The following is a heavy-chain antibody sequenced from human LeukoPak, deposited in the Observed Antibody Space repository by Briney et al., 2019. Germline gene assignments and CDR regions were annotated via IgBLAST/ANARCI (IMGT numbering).Heavy chain of an antibody. D-gene: IGHD2-15*01. CDR2: IKQDGSEK. CDR3: ARTPRYCSGGSCYNLDY. Sequence: GGSLRLSCAASGFTFSSYWMSWVRQAPGKGREGGANIKQDGSEKYYVDSVKGRFTISRDNAKNSLYLQMNSLRAEDTAVYYCARTPRYCSGGSCYNLDYWGQGTLVTVSS. V-gene: IGHV3-7*01. CDR1: GFTFSSYW. J-gene: IGHJ4*02.